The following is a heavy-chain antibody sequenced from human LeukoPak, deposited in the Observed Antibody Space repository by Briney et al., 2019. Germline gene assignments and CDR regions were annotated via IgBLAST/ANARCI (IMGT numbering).Heavy chain of an antibody. J-gene: IGHJ3*02. D-gene: IGHD5-12*01. Sequence: GGSLRLSCAASGFTFSSSWMAWVRQAPGKGLEWVGNIKEDGSGKNYVVSVRGRFTISRDNAKNSLYLQMNSLRGEDTAVYYCTRDSGYNAFDIWGQGTMVTVSS. CDR3: TRDSGYNAFDI. CDR2: IKEDGSGK. V-gene: IGHV3-7*01. CDR1: GFTFSSSW.